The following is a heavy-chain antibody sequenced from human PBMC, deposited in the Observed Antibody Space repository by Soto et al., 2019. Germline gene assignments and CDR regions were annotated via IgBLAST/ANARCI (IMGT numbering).Heavy chain of an antibody. CDR1: GFTFSSYA. CDR2: ISGSGGST. V-gene: IGHV3-23*01. CDR3: ARRGSGGYYGY. D-gene: IGHD1-26*01. Sequence: EVQLLESGGGLVQPGGSLRLSCAASGFTFSSYAMRWVRQAPVKGLEWVSAISGSGGSTYYADSVKGRFTISRDNSKNTLYLQMTSLRGEDTAVYYCARRGSGGYYGYWGQGTLVTVSS. J-gene: IGHJ4*02.